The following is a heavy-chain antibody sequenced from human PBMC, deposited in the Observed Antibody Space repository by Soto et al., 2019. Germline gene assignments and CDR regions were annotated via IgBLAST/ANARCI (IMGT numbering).Heavy chain of an antibody. CDR1: GYTFTNYD. Sequence: QVQLVQSGAEVKKPGASVKVSCKACGYTFTNYDINWVRQATGQGLEWMGWMRPNNGNTGYAQKFQGRVTMTRNTSINTAYMELSSLRSEDTAVYYCASWAGYSKWGQGTLVTVSS. J-gene: IGHJ4*02. CDR3: ASWAGYSK. D-gene: IGHD3-9*01. CDR2: MRPNNGNT. V-gene: IGHV1-8*01.